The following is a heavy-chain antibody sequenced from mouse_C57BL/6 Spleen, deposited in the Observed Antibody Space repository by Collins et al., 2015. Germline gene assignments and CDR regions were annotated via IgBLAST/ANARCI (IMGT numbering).Heavy chain of an antibody. V-gene: IGHV5-9*03. CDR1: GFTFSSYT. CDR2: ISSGGGNT. Sequence: EVMLVESGGGLVKPGGSLKLSCAASGFTFSSYTMSWVRQTPEKRLEWVATISSGGGNTYYPDSVKGRFTISRDNAKNNLYLQMSSLRSEDTALYYCARYHYDYDGAYWGQGTLVTVSA. CDR3: ARYHYDYDGAY. D-gene: IGHD2-4*01. J-gene: IGHJ3*01.